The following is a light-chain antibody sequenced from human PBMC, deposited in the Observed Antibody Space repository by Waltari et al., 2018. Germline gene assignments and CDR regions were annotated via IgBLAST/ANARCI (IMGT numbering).Light chain of an antibody. J-gene: IGLJ3*02. Sequence: QLVLTQSPSASASLGASVKLTCTLSSGHSSNVIAWLQQQPGKGPRYLMKVNSDGSHSKGDKIPDRFSGSSSGAGHFLTISSLQSEDEADYYCQTGGQGTWVFGGGTKLTVL. CDR3: QTGGQGTWV. V-gene: IGLV4-69*01. CDR2: VNSDGSH. CDR1: SGHSSNV.